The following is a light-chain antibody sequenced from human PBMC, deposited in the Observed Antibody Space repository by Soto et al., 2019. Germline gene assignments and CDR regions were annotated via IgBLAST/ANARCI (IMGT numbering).Light chain of an antibody. CDR1: SSNIGAGYD. CDR3: QSYDSSLSGWV. V-gene: IGLV1-40*01. Sequence: QSVLTQPPSVSGAPGQRVTIAWTESSSNIGAGYDVHWYQQLPGTAPKLLIYGNSNRPSGVPDRFSGSKSGTSASLAITGLQAEDEADYYCQSYDSSLSGWVFSGGTKLTVL. CDR2: GNS. J-gene: IGLJ3*02.